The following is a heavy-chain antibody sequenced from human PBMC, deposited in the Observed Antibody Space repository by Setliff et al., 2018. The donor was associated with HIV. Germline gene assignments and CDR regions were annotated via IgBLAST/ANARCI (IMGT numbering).Heavy chain of an antibody. CDR2: VYTSGST. Sequence: SETLSLTCTVSGVSIGAGNFYWTWIRQPAGKGLEWIGHVYTSGSTNYNPSLKSRVTISVDTSKNQFSLKLSSVTAADTAVYYCAGCITGTTHWFDPWGQGTLVTVS. CDR3: AGCITGTTHWFDP. V-gene: IGHV4-61*09. J-gene: IGHJ5*02. D-gene: IGHD1-20*01. CDR1: GVSIGAGNFY.